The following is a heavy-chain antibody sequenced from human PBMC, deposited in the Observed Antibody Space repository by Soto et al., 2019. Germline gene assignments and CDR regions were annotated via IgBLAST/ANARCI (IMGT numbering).Heavy chain of an antibody. J-gene: IGHJ4*02. CDR2: ISYDGSNK. Sequence: GSLRLSCAASGFTFSSYGMHWVRQAPGKGLEWVAVISYDGSNKYYADSVKGRFTISRDNSKNTLYLQMNSLRAEDTAVYYCAKDISLEVVAATGNWYDYWGQGTLVTVSS. CDR3: AKDISLEVVAATGNWYDY. CDR1: GFTFSSYG. V-gene: IGHV3-30*18. D-gene: IGHD2-15*01.